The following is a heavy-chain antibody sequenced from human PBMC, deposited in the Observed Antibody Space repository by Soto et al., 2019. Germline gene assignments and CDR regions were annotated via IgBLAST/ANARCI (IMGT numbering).Heavy chain of an antibody. CDR1: GYTFTSYY. CDR3: ARDLGRFLEWLKPNYYYYYGMDV. Sequence: ASVKVSWKASGYTFTSYYMHWVRQAPGQGLEWMGIINPSGGSTSYAQKFQGRVTMTRDTSTSTVYMELSSLRSEDTAVYYCARDLGRFLEWLKPNYYYYYGMDVWGQGTTVTVSS. D-gene: IGHD3-3*01. J-gene: IGHJ6*02. CDR2: INPSGGST. V-gene: IGHV1-46*01.